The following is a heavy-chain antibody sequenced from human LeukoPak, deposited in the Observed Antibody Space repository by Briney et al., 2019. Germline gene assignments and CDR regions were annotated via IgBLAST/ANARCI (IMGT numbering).Heavy chain of an antibody. CDR2: IYYSGST. Sequence: PSETLSLTCTVSGGSISSYYWSWIRQPPGKGLEWIGYIYYSGSTNYNPSLKSRVTISVDTSKNQFSLKLSSVTAADTAVYYCARVDYGSGSHNFQHWGQGTLVTVSS. V-gene: IGHV4-59*08. CDR3: ARVDYGSGSHNFQH. CDR1: GGSISSYY. J-gene: IGHJ1*01. D-gene: IGHD3-10*01.